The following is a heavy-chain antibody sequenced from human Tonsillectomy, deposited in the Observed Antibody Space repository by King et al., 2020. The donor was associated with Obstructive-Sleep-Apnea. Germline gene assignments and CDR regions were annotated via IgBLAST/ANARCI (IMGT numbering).Heavy chain of an antibody. CDR3: ARDGKPGDCYFDL. CDR1: GFTFRTSA. D-gene: IGHD7-27*01. V-gene: IGHV3-30*04. CDR2: ISHDGSYT. Sequence: VQLVESGGGVVQPGRSLRLSCAASGFTFRTSAFDWVRQAPGKGLEWVAAISHDGSYTEYADSVKGRFTISSDNSKNTLYLEMNSLRDDDTAVYYWARDGKPGDCYFDLWGRGTLVTVSS. J-gene: IGHJ2*01.